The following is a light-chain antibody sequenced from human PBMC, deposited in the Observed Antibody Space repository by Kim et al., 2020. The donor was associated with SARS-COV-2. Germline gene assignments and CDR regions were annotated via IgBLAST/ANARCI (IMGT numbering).Light chain of an antibody. CDR3: QVWDTDTDDYV. CDR2: YDS. Sequence: SYELIQPPSVSVAPGQTARITCGGNNIGGHSVHWYQQKPGQAPVLVIYYDSDRPSGIPERFSGSKAATTATLTISRVEAGDEADYYCQVWDTDTDDYVFG. V-gene: IGLV3-21*01. CDR1: NIGGHS. J-gene: IGLJ1*01.